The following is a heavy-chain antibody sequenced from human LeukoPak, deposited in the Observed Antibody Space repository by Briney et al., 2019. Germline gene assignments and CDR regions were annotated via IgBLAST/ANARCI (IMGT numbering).Heavy chain of an antibody. CDR1: GFTFSSYG. J-gene: IGHJ4*02. CDR3: ARAKPKNMVRGLIMRRESRYYFDY. Sequence: GGSLRLSCAASGFTFSSYGMHWVRQAPGKGLEWVAVISYDGSNKYYADSVKGRFTISRDNSKNTLYLQMNSLRAEDAAVYYCARAKPKNMVRGLIMRRESRYYFDYWGQGTLVTVSS. D-gene: IGHD3-10*01. V-gene: IGHV3-30*03. CDR2: ISYDGSNK.